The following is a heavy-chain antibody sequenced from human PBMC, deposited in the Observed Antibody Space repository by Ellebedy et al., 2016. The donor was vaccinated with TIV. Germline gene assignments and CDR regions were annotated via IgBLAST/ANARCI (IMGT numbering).Heavy chain of an antibody. V-gene: IGHV4-59*01. Sequence: SETLSLTCTVSGGSISSYYWSRIRQPPGKGLEWIGYIYYSGSTNYNPSLKSRVTISVDTSKNQFSLKLSSVTAADTAVYYCARADYGDYVGWFDPWGQGTLVTVSS. J-gene: IGHJ5*02. D-gene: IGHD4-17*01. CDR3: ARADYGDYVGWFDP. CDR2: IYYSGST. CDR1: GGSISSYY.